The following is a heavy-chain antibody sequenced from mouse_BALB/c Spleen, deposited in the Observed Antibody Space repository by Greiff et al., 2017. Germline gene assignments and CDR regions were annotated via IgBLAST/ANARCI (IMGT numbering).Heavy chain of an antibody. CDR2: ISSGSSTI. D-gene: IGHD1-1*01. J-gene: IGHJ3*01. Sequence: EVKLMESGGGLVQPGGSRKLSCAASGFTFSSFGMHWVRQAPEKGLEWVAYISSGSSTIYYADTVKGRFTISRDNPKNTLFLQMTSLRSEDTAMYYCARHGSSYGFAYWGQGTLVTVSA. V-gene: IGHV5-17*02. CDR3: ARHGSSYGFAY. CDR1: GFTFSSFG.